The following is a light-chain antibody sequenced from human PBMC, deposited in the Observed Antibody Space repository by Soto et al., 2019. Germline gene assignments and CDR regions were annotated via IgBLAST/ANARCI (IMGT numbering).Light chain of an antibody. CDR3: QQYTTYSVT. CDR2: RTS. J-gene: IGKJ1*01. V-gene: IGKV1-5*03. Sequence: DIQMTQSPSTLSASVVDRVTITCRASQSVSDWLAWYQQKPGKAPNLLIYRTSNLESGVPSRFSGSGSGTEFTLTISSLQPDDFATYYCQQYTTYSVTFGQGTKVEIK. CDR1: QSVSDW.